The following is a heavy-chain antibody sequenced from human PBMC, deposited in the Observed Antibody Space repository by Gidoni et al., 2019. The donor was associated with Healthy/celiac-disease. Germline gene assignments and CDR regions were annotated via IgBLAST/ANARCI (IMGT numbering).Heavy chain of an antibody. Sequence: QVQLQESGPGLVKPSETLSLTCTVSGGSISSYYWSWIRQPPGKGLEWIGYIYYSGSTNYNPSLKSRVTISVDTTKNQFSLKLSCVTAADTAVYYCARNGGDSSGYPYWYNWFDPWGQGTLVTVSS. CDR1: GGSISSYY. CDR2: IYYSGST. J-gene: IGHJ5*02. CDR3: ARNGGDSSGYPYWYNWFDP. V-gene: IGHV4-59*08. D-gene: IGHD3-22*01.